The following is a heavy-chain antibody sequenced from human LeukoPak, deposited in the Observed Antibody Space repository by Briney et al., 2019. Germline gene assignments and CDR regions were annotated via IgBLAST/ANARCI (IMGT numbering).Heavy chain of an antibody. CDR2: VLYDGSNK. CDR3: VIYNYGGVLDS. CDR1: GFTFTRYT. J-gene: IGHJ4*02. Sequence: GRSLTLSCAASGFTFTRYTMHWVRQAPAKGLEWVAVVLYDGSNKYYADSVKRRFTLSRDYSKNTLSLQMHTTRADDRAVYYCVIYNYGGVLDSWGEGTLVTVSS. D-gene: IGHD2-21*01. V-gene: IGHV3-30*04.